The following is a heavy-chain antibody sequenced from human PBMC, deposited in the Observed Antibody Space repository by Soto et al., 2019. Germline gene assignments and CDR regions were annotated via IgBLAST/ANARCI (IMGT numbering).Heavy chain of an antibody. V-gene: IGHV1-2*04. J-gene: IGHJ4*02. Sequence: ASVKVSCKASGYTFTGYYMHWVRQAPGQGLEWMGWINPNRGGTNYAQKFQGWVTMTRDKSISTAYMELSRLRSDDTAVYYCARSIAARPYDFDYWGQGTLVTVSS. D-gene: IGHD6-6*01. CDR2: INPNRGGT. CDR3: ARSIAARPYDFDY. CDR1: GYTFTGYY.